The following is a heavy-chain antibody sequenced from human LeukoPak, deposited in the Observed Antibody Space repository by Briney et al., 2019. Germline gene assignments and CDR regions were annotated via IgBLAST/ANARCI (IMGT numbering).Heavy chain of an antibody. CDR2: IYSGGST. Sequence: GSLRLSCAASGFTVSSNYMSWVRQAPGKGLEWVSLIYSGGSTYYADSVKGRFTISRDNSKNTLYLQMNSLRAEDTAVYYCARATAMVDAFDIWGQGTMVTVSS. J-gene: IGHJ3*02. CDR1: GFTVSSNY. D-gene: IGHD5-18*01. V-gene: IGHV3-66*01. CDR3: ARATAMVDAFDI.